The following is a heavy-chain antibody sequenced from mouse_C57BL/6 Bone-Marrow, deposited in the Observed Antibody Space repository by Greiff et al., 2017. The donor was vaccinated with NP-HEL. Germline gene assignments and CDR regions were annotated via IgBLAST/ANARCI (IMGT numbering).Heavy chain of an antibody. D-gene: IGHD1-1*01. V-gene: IGHV1-31*01. CDR1: GYSFTGYY. CDR3: GRRDRVVTHYFDY. Sequence: VQLQQSGPELVKPGASVKISCKASGYSFTGYYLHWVKQSHGNILVWIGYIYPYNGVSSYNQKFKGKATLTVDKSSSTSYMVLRSLTSEDSAVYYCGRRDRVVTHYFDYWGQGTTLTVSS. CDR2: IYPYNGVS. J-gene: IGHJ2*01.